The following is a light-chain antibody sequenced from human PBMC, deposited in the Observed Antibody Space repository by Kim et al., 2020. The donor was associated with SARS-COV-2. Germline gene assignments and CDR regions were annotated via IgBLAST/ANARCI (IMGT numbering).Light chain of an antibody. CDR1: SRDVGGYKY. J-gene: IGLJ3*02. Sequence: QSALTQPPSASGSPGQSVTISCTGTSRDVGGYKYVSWYQQHPGKAPKLIIYEVSERPSGVPDRFSGSKSGNTASLTVSGLQAEDEADYYCSSQGASIVVFGGGTKLTVL. CDR2: EVS. CDR3: SSQGASIVV. V-gene: IGLV2-8*01.